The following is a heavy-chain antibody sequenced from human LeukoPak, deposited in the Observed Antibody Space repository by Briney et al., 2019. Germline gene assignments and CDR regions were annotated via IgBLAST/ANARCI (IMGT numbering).Heavy chain of an antibody. J-gene: IGHJ4*02. CDR3: TRGQSYCGADCYSD. CDR1: GFSVSSYY. D-gene: IGHD2-21*02. CDR2: MYTGGGR. V-gene: IGHV3-66*01. Sequence: GGSLRLSCAASGFSVSSYYMSWARQPPGKGLEWVSVMYTGGGRYYGDSVKGRFTISRDNSKNTVFLQMNSLRVEDTALYYCTRGQSYCGADCYSDWGQGTLVTVSS.